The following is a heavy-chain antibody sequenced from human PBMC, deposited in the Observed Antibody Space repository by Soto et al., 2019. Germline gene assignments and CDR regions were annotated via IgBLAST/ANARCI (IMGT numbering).Heavy chain of an antibody. CDR3: ARGSAFIGLDY. CDR2: IGTSGSYI. D-gene: IGHD1-26*01. Sequence: GGSLRLSCAVSGFIFSRYSMNWVRQAPGKGLEWVSSIGTSGSYIYDTDSVKGRFTISRDNTKDSLYLQMNSLRAEDTAIYYWARGSAFIGLDYWGQGTPGTVSS. V-gene: IGHV3-21*01. J-gene: IGHJ4*02. CDR1: GFIFSRYS.